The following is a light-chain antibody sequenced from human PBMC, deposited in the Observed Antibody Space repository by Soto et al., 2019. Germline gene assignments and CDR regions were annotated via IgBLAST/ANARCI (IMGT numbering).Light chain of an antibody. Sequence: QSVLTQPPSVSGAPGQRVTISCTGSSSNIGAGYDVHWYQPLQGTAPKLLLYGNSNRPSGVPDRFSGSKSGNSASLAITGLQAEDEADYYCQSYDSSLSGRVFGVGTKLTVL. V-gene: IGLV1-40*01. CDR2: GNS. CDR1: SSNIGAGYD. J-gene: IGLJ3*02. CDR3: QSYDSSLSGRV.